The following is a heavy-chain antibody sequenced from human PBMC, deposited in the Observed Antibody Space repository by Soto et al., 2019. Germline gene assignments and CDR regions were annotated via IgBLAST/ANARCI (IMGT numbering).Heavy chain of an antibody. Sequence: GGSLRLSCAASGFTFSSYSMNWVRQAPGKGLEWVAYISSSSSSIYYADSVKGGFTISRDNAKISLYLQMNSLRAEDTAVYYCFIAVAGFFAPDYWGQGTLVTVSS. V-gene: IGHV3-21*01. J-gene: IGHJ4*02. D-gene: IGHD6-19*01. CDR2: ISSSSSSI. CDR1: GFTFSSYS. CDR3: FIAVAGFFAPDY.